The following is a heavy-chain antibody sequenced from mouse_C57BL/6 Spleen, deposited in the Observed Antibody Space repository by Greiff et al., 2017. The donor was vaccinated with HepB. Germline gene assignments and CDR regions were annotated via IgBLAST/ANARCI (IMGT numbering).Heavy chain of an antibody. Sequence: QVQLKQPGAELVKPGASVKMSCKASGYTFTSYWITWVKQRPGQGLEWIGDIYPGSGSTNYNEKFKSKATLTVDTSSSTAYMQLSSLTSEDSAVYYCARRIYYGNGGFAYWGQGTLVTVSA. CDR2: IYPGSGST. D-gene: IGHD2-1*01. V-gene: IGHV1-55*01. CDR1: GYTFTSYW. J-gene: IGHJ3*01. CDR3: ARRIYYGNGGFAY.